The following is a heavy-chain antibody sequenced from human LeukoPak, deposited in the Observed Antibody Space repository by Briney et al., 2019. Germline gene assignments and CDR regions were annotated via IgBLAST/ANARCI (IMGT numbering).Heavy chain of an antibody. CDR1: GGSISSGSYY. V-gene: IGHV4-39*01. D-gene: IGHD5-18*01. CDR3: ARVSDTAMVLGY. Sequence: KPSETLSLTCTVSGGSISSGSYYWGWIRQPPGKGLEWIGSIYYSGSTYYNPSLKSRVTISVDTSKNQFSLKLSSVTAADTAVYYCARVSDTAMVLGYWGQGTLVTVSS. CDR2: IYYSGST. J-gene: IGHJ4*02.